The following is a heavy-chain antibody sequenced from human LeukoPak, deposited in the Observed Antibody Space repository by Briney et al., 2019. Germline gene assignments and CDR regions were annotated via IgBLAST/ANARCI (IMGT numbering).Heavy chain of an antibody. CDR1: GFTFSSYD. CDR2: IGTAGDT. J-gene: IGHJ4*02. V-gene: IGHV3-13*01. Sequence: GGSLRLSCAASGFTFSSYDMHWVRQATGKGLEWVSAIGTAGDTYYPGSVKGRFTISRENARNSLYLQMNSLRAEDTAVYYCARVLGGDGYNYDYWGEGTLVTVSS. D-gene: IGHD5-24*01. CDR3: ARVLGGDGYNYDY.